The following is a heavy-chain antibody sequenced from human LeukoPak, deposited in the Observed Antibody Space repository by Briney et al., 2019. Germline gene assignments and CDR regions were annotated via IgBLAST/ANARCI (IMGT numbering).Heavy chain of an antibody. CDR1: GYTFTGYY. J-gene: IGHJ4*02. CDR2: INPNSGGT. Sequence: ASAKVSCKASGYTFTGYYMHWVRQAPGQGLEWMGWINPNSGGTNYAQKFQGRVTMTRDTSISTAYMELSRLRSDDTAVYYCARAMRGLGELSSILGPDYWGQGTLVTVSS. CDR3: ARAMRGLGELSSILGPDY. D-gene: IGHD3-16*02. V-gene: IGHV1-2*02.